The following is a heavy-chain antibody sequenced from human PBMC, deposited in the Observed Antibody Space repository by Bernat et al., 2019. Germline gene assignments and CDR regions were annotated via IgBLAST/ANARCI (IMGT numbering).Heavy chain of an antibody. CDR1: GLTFSSYW. V-gene: IGHV3-7*03. CDR2: IKEDGSEK. Sequence: EVQLVESGGGLVQPGGSLRLSCAASGLTFSSYWMSWVRQAPGKGLEWVANIKEDGSEKYYVDSVKGRFTISRDNAKNSLDLQMNSLRAEDTAMYYCARDLFWSGPLDYWGQGTLVTVSS. CDR3: ARDLFWSGPLDY. J-gene: IGHJ4*02. D-gene: IGHD3-3*01.